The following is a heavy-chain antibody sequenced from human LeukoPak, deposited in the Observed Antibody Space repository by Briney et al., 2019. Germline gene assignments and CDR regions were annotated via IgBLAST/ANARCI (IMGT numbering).Heavy chain of an antibody. CDR3: ARELWGSNFYMDV. CDR1: GFTFITFSTYW. V-gene: IGHV3-7*01. Sequence: GGSLRLSCAASGFTFITFSTYWMSWVHQAPGKGLEWVANIKQDGSEKNYVDSVKGRFTISRDNAKNSLYLQMNSLRAEDTAVYYCARELWGSNFYMDVWGKGTTVTVSS. CDR2: IKQDGSEK. J-gene: IGHJ6*03. D-gene: IGHD3-16*01.